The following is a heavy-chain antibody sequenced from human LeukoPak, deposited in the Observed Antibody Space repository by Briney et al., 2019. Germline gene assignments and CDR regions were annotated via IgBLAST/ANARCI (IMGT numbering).Heavy chain of an antibody. CDR3: ARDLTPYDILTSWFDP. CDR1: GFTFSSYA. J-gene: IGHJ5*02. CDR2: ISGSGGST. D-gene: IGHD3-9*01. V-gene: IGHV3-23*01. Sequence: PGGSLRLSCAASGFTFSSYAMSWVRQAPGKGLEWVSAISGSGGSTYYADSVKGRFTISRDNSKNTLYLQMNSLRAEDTAVYYCARDLTPYDILTSWFDPWGQGTLVTVSS.